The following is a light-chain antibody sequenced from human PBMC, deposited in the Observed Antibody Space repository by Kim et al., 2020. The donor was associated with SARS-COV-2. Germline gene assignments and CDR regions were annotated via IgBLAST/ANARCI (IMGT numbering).Light chain of an antibody. CDR1: QTIRSW. J-gene: IGKJ2*01. CDR3: QQYDDYPMYT. V-gene: IGKV1-5*03. CDR2: RAS. Sequence: DIQMTQSPSTLSASVGDRVTITCRASQTIRSWLAWYQQKPGEPPKLLIYRASILQRGVPSRFSGSGSGTEFTLSISSLQPDDFATYYCQQYDDYPMYTFGQGTKLEI.